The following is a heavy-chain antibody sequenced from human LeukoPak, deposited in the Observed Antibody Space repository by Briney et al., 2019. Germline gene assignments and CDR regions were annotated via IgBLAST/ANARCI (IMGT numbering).Heavy chain of an antibody. V-gene: IGHV4-34*01. D-gene: IGHD6-6*01. CDR3: ARGFPSSSRWFDP. CDR2: INHSGST. Sequence: SETLSVTCAVYGGSFSGYHLTWIRLRPGKGLEWIGDINHSGSTHYNPSLKSRVTISVDTSNNQFSLKLHSVTAADTAVYYCARGFPSSSRWFDPWGQGTLVTVSS. J-gene: IGHJ5*02. CDR1: GGSFSGYH.